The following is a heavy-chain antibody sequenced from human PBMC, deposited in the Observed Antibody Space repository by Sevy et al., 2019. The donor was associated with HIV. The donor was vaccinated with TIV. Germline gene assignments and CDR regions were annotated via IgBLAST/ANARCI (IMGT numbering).Heavy chain of an antibody. J-gene: IGHJ6*02. V-gene: IGHV3-64D*06. CDR1: GFSFSNSA. CDR3: GKDPDYKVWRRDYGMDV. Sequence: GGSLRLSCSGSGFSFSNSAMNWVRQTPGKGLKYVSAISSDGVSTYYTYSVMGRFTITRDNSMKTLYLQMTSMRVDDTAVYYCGKDPDYKVWRRDYGMDVWGQGITVTVSS. CDR2: ISSDGVST. D-gene: IGHD3-3*01.